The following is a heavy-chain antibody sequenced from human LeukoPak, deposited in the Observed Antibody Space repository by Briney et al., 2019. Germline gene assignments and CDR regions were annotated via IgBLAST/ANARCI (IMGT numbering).Heavy chain of an antibody. CDR2: IYSGGST. J-gene: IGHJ4*02. V-gene: IGHV3-53*01. CDR1: GVTVSSNY. CDR3: ARERFRSGWYDY. D-gene: IGHD6-19*01. Sequence: GGSLRLSCAASGVTVSSNYMSWVRQAPGKGLEWVSVIYSGGSTYYADSVKGRFTISRDNSKNTLYLQMNSLRAEDTAVYYCARERFRSGWYDYWGQGTLVTVSS.